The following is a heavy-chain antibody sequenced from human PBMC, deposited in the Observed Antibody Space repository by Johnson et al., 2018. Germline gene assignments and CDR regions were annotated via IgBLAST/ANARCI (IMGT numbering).Heavy chain of an antibody. J-gene: IGHJ6*03. D-gene: IGHD4-17*01. V-gene: IGHV3-74*01. Sequence: EVQLVETGGGLVQPGGSLRLSCAASGFTFSSYWMHWVRQAPGKGLVWVSRINSDGSSTSYADAVKGRFTISRDNSKNTLYLQMNSLRAEDTAVYYCAKVGEPYGDYAYYMDVWGKGTTVTVSS. CDR2: INSDGSST. CDR3: AKVGEPYGDYAYYMDV. CDR1: GFTFSSYW.